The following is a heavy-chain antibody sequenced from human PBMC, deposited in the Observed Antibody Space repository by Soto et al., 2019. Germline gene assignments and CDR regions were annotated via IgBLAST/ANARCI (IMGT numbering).Heavy chain of an antibody. CDR3: ARIPVDTAMIYWLDP. CDR1: GGSVSSGDYY. J-gene: IGHJ5*02. D-gene: IGHD5-18*01. CDR2: IYYSGST. Sequence: SETLSLTCSVSGGSVSSGDYYWNWIRQSPGKGLEWIGHIYYSGSTNYNPSLRSRVTISVDTSKNVFSLKLSSVTAADTAVYYCARIPVDTAMIYWLDPWGQGTLVTVSS. V-gene: IGHV4-61*08.